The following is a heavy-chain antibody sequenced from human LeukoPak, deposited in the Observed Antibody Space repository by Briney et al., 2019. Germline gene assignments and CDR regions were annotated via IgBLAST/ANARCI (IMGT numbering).Heavy chain of an antibody. J-gene: IGHJ4*02. CDR2: ISSSGSTI. V-gene: IGHV3-48*03. CDR3: AREGQAGLRYFDWTIFDY. D-gene: IGHD3-9*01. CDR1: GFTFSSYA. Sequence: PGGSLRLSCAASGFTFSSYAMSWVRQAPGKGLEWVSYISSSGSTIYYADSVKGRFTISRDNAKNSLYLQMNSLRAEDTAVYYCAREGQAGLRYFDWTIFDYWGQGTLVTVSS.